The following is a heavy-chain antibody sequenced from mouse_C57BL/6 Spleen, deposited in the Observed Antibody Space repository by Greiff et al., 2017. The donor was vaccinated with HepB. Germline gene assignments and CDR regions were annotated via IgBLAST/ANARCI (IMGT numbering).Heavy chain of an antibody. CDR2: ISDGGSYT. J-gene: IGHJ2*01. V-gene: IGHV5-4*01. CDR3: ARDGTVAPYYFDY. CDR1: GFTFSSYA. D-gene: IGHD1-1*01. Sequence: EVKLMESGGGLVKPGGSLKLSCAASGFTFSSYAMSWVRQTPEKRLEWVATISDGGSYTYYPDNVKGRFTISRDTAKNNLYLQMSHLKSEDTAMYYCARDGTVAPYYFDYWGQGTTLTVSS.